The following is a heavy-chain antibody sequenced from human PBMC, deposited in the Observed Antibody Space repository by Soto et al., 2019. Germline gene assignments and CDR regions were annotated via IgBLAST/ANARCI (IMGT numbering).Heavy chain of an antibody. D-gene: IGHD3-10*01. CDR3: ARYLMVRGGDDAFDI. CDR1: GGSISSYY. CDR2: IYYSGST. V-gene: IGHV4-59*01. Sequence: SETLSLTCTVSGGSISSYYWSWIRQPPGKGLEWIGYIYYSGSTNYNPSLKSRVTISVDTSKNQFSLKLSSVTAADTAVYYCARYLMVRGGDDAFDIWGQGTMVT. J-gene: IGHJ3*02.